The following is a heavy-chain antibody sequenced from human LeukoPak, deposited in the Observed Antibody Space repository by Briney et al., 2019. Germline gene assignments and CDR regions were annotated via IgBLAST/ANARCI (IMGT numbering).Heavy chain of an antibody. J-gene: IGHJ4*02. CDR1: GYTFTGYY. Sequence: ASVKVSCKASGYTFTGYYMHWVRQAPGQGLEWMGRINPNSGGTNYTQKFQGRVTMTRDTSISTAYMELSRLRSDDTAVYYCARVQAGSSGPKGYDYWGQGTLVTVSS. V-gene: IGHV1-2*06. CDR2: INPNSGGT. D-gene: IGHD3-22*01. CDR3: ARVQAGSSGPKGYDY.